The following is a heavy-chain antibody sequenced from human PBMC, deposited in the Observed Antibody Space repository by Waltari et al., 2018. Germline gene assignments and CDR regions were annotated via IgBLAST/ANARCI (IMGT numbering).Heavy chain of an antibody. J-gene: IGHJ4*02. Sequence: EVQLVESGGVVVQPGGSLRLSCAAYGFTFVDYAMHWVRQAPGKGLEWVSLISWEGSTTSYADSVKGRFTISRDNSKNSLYLQMNSLRAEDNALYYCAKDSRGYSGWVDYWGQGTLVTVSS. CDR3: AKDSRGYSGWVDY. D-gene: IGHD6-19*01. V-gene: IGHV3-43D*03. CDR2: ISWEGSTT. CDR1: GFTFVDYA.